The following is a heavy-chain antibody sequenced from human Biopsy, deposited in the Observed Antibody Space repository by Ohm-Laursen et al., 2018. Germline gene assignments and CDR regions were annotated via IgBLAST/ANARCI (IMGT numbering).Heavy chain of an antibody. Sequence: SETLSLTCAVNGESSSGYFWNWISQPPGKGLEWIGEINQSGSTKYNPSLKRRATFSADSYNSQFHLRLTSVSAADTAIYYCARGSGYFKLDVWGRGTTVTVSS. CDR2: INQSGST. CDR3: ARGSGYFKLDV. J-gene: IGHJ6*02. D-gene: IGHD5-12*01. V-gene: IGHV4-34*01. CDR1: GESSSGYF.